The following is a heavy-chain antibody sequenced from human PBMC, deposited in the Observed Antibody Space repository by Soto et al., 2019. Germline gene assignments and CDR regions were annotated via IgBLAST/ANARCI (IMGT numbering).Heavy chain of an antibody. CDR1: GGSISSSSYY. D-gene: IGHD2-2*01. V-gene: IGHV4-39*01. Sequence: SETLSLTCTVSGGSISSSSYYWGWIRQPPGKGLEWIGSIYYSGSTYYNPSLKSRVTISVDTSKNQFSLKLSSVTAADTAVYYCAKHIVVVPAAISWWFDPWGRGTLVTVSS. J-gene: IGHJ5*02. CDR3: AKHIVVVPAAISWWFDP. CDR2: IYYSGST.